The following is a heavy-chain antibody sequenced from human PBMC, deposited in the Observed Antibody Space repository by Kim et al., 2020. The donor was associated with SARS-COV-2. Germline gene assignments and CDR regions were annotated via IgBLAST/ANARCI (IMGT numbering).Heavy chain of an antibody. Sequence: GGSLRLSCAASGFTFSSYAMSWVRQAPGKGLEWVSSISGSGGSTYYADSVKGRFTISRDNSKNTLYLQMNSLRAEDTAVYYCAKGRGIAVASLDYWGQGTLVTVSS. CDR2: ISGSGGST. CDR1: GFTFSSYA. D-gene: IGHD6-19*01. CDR3: AKGRGIAVASLDY. J-gene: IGHJ4*02. V-gene: IGHV3-23*01.